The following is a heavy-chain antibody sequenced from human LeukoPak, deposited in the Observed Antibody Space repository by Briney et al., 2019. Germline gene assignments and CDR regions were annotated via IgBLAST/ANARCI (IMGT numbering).Heavy chain of an antibody. V-gene: IGHV3-30-3*01. CDR1: GFTFSSYA. CDR3: AKDPAFGAFDI. J-gene: IGHJ3*02. CDR2: ISYDGSNK. Sequence: GGSLRLSCAASGFTFSSYAMHWVRQAPGKGLEWVAVISYDGSNKYYADSVKGRFTISRDNSKNTLYLQMNSLRAEDTAVYYCAKDPAFGAFDIWGRGTMVIVSS. D-gene: IGHD3-10*01.